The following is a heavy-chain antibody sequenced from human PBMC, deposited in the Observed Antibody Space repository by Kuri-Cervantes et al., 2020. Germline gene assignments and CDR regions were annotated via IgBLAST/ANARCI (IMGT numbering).Heavy chain of an antibody. CDR2: IYPGDSDT. CDR1: GYSFTSYW. J-gene: IGHJ6*02. Sequence: GESLKISCKGSGYSFTSYWIGWVRQMPGKGLEWMGIIYPGDSDTRYSPSFQGQVTISADKSISTAYLQWSSLKASDTAMYYCASATGGSYGLGYYYDMDVWGQGTTVTVSS. D-gene: IGHD5-18*01. CDR3: ASATGGSYGLGYYYDMDV. V-gene: IGHV5-51*01.